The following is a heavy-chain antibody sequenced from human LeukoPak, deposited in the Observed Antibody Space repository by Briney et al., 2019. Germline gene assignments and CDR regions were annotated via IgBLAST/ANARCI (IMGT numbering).Heavy chain of an antibody. D-gene: IGHD3-22*01. CDR2: LYYSGTT. J-gene: IGHJ1*01. Sequence: SETLSLTCTVARGSISSSLYYWGWIRQPPGKGLEWIGSLYYSGTTHYNVSLKTRLTMSIDTSKNQFSLKLSSVTAADTAVYYCAGRTVTQYYHDSSGFHLQHWGQGTLVTVSS. CDR3: AGRTVTQYYHDSSGFHLQH. CDR1: RGSISSSLYY. V-gene: IGHV4-39*07.